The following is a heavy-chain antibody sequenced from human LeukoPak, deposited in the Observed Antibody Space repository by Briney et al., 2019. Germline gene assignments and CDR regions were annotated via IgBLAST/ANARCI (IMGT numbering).Heavy chain of an antibody. CDR1: GFTFSSYA. CDR3: ARGSRVTTRLDAFDI. V-gene: IGHV3-23*01. CDR2: ISSGGGST. J-gene: IGHJ3*02. Sequence: PGGSLRLSCAASGFTFSSYAMSWVRQAPGEGLEWVSVISSGGGSTYYADSVKGRFTISRDNSKNTVHLQMNSLRVEDTAVYYCARGSRVTTRLDAFDIWGQGTMVTVSS. D-gene: IGHD4-17*01.